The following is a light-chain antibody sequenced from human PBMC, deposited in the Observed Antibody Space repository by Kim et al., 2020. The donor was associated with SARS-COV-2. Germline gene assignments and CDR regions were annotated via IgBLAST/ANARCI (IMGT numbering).Light chain of an antibody. CDR2: DAS. CDR1: QDISNN. CDR3: QHYNSLPPYT. V-gene: IGKV1-33*01. J-gene: IGKJ2*01. Sequence: SLGDRVTITCRASQDISNNLNWYQQRPGRAPKVLIYDASNLETGVPSRFSGTGSGTDFTFTITSLQPEDIATYFCQHYNSLPPYTFGQGTKLEI.